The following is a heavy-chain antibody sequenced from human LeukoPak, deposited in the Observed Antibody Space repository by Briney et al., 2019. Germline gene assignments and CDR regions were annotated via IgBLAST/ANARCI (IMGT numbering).Heavy chain of an antibody. CDR2: IYYSGST. J-gene: IGHJ6*03. D-gene: IGHD5-24*01. V-gene: IGHV4-39*07. Sequence: SETLSLTCTVSGGSISSSSYYWGWIRQPPGKGLEWIGSIYYSGSTYYNPSLKSRVTISVDTSKNQFSLKLSSVTAADTAVYYCARRRRRDGYNWSALMGHMDVWGKGTTVTVSS. CDR1: GGSISSSSYY. CDR3: ARRRRRDGYNWSALMGHMDV.